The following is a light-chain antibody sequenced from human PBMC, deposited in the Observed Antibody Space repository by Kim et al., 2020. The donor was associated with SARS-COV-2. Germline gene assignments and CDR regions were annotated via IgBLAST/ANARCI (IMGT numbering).Light chain of an antibody. J-gene: IGKJ1*01. Sequence: EIVMTQSPATLSVSPGERATLSCRAGQSVSSNLAWFQQKPGQAPRLLIYGASTRATGIPARFSGSGSGTEFTLTISSLQSEDFAVYYRQQYNNWPRTFGQGTKVDIK. V-gene: IGKV3-15*01. CDR2: GAS. CDR3: QQYNNWPRT. CDR1: QSVSSN.